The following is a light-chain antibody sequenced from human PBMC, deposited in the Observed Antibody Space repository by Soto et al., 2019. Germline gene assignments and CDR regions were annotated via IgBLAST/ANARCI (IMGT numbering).Light chain of an antibody. J-gene: IGLJ1*01. CDR3: RSYVGSKNNFV. Sequence: QSALTQPASVSDSPGQSITISCTGTSSDVGGSNFVSWYQQHPGKPPKLIIYDVANRPSGVSNRFSGSKSGSTASLKISGTQAEEQADSHCRSYVGSKNNFVFGTGTKVTV. CDR1: SSDVGGSNF. V-gene: IGLV2-14*01. CDR2: DVA.